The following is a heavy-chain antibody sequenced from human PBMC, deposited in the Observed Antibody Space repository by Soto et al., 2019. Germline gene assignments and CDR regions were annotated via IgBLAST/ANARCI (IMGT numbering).Heavy chain of an antibody. D-gene: IGHD3-22*01. CDR1: GFTFSSYA. CDR3: ANAYYYDSSGYAKEGANYYYYYGMDV. Sequence: GGSLRLSCAASGFTFSSYAMSWVRQAPGKGLEWVSAISGSGGSTYYADSVKGRFTISRDNSKNTLYLQMNSLRAEDTAVYYCANAYYYDSSGYAKEGANYYYYYGMDVWGQGTTVTVSS. V-gene: IGHV3-23*01. J-gene: IGHJ6*02. CDR2: ISGSGGST.